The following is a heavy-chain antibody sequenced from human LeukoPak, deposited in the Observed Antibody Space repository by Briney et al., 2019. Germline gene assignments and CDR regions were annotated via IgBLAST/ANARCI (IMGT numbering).Heavy chain of an antibody. CDR2: IYYSGST. CDR3: ARREYQLLSSFDY. CDR1: GGSISSSSYY. D-gene: IGHD2-2*01. J-gene: IGHJ4*02. Sequence: PSETLSLTCTVSGGSISSSSYYWGWIRQPPGKGLEWIGSIYYSGSTYYNPSLKSRVTISVDTSKNQFSLKLSSVTAADTAVYYCARREYQLLSSFDYWGQGTLVTVSS. V-gene: IGHV4-39*01.